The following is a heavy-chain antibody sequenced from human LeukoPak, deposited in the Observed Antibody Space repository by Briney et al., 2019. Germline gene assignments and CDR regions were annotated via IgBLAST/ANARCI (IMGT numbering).Heavy chain of an antibody. CDR3: AKGDRVAAAAMVDY. D-gene: IGHD6-13*01. CDR2: ISSSGDTT. V-gene: IGHV3-23*01. J-gene: IGHJ4*02. CDR1: EFTFSSYT. Sequence: GGSLRLSCAASEFTFSSYTMNWVRQAPGKGLEWVSAISSSGDTTYYADSVKGRFTISRDNSKTTLYGQMNSLRAEDTAIYYCAKGDRVAAAAMVDYWGQGTLVTVSS.